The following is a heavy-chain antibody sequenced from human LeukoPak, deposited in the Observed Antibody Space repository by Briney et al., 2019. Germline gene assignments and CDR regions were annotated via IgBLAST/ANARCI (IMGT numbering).Heavy chain of an antibody. CDR2: IKQDGSEK. V-gene: IGHV3-7*01. D-gene: IGHD2-2*02. CDR1: GFTFSSYW. J-gene: IGHJ5*02. Sequence: TGGSLRLSCAASGFTFSSYWMSWVRQAPGKGLEWVANIKQDGSEKYYVDSVKGRFTISRDNAKNSLYLQMNSLRAEDTAVYYCARDLGYCSSTSCYTSQDNWFDPWGQGTLVTASS. CDR3: ARDLGYCSSTSCYTSQDNWFDP.